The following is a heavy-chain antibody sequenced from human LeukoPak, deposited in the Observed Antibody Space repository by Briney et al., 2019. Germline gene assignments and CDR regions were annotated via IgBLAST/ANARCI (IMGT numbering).Heavy chain of an antibody. CDR2: IYTSGST. CDR3: ARDQYYYDSSGYYRLDY. CDR1: GGSISSYY. V-gene: IGHV4-4*07. J-gene: IGHJ4*02. Sequence: SETLSLTCTVSGGSISSYYWSWIRQPAGKGLEWIGRIYTSGSTNYNPSLKSRVTMSVDTSKNQFSLKLSSVTAADTAVYYCARDQYYYDSSGYYRLDYRGQGTLVTVSS. D-gene: IGHD3-22*01.